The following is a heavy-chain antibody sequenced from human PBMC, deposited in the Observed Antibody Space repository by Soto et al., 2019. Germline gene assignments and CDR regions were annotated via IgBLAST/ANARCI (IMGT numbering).Heavy chain of an antibody. V-gene: IGHV1-18*01. CDR2: ISAYNGNT. D-gene: IGHD6-13*01. Sequence: ASVKVSCKASGYTFTSYGISWVRQAPGQGLEWMGWISAYNGNTNYAQKLQGRVTMTTDTSTSTAYMELRSLRSDDTAVYYCARAIAAAGTFHFDYCGRGTLVTVSS. J-gene: IGHJ4*02. CDR1: GYTFTSYG. CDR3: ARAIAAAGTFHFDY.